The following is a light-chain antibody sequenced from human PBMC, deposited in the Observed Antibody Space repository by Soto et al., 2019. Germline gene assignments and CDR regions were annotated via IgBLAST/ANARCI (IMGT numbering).Light chain of an antibody. CDR1: SSDVGAYNF. CDR3: CSYAGTYSPV. CDR2: DVS. J-gene: IGLJ2*01. V-gene: IGLV2-11*01. Sequence: QSALTQPPSVSGSPGQSVTISCTGTSSDVGAYNFVSWYQQYPGKAPKLIIFDVSARPSWVPDRFSGSKSGNTASLTISGLQADDEADYYCCSYAGTYSPVLGGGTKLTVL.